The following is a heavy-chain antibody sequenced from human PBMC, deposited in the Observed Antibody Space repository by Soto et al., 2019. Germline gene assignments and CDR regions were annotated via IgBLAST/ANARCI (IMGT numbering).Heavy chain of an antibody. D-gene: IGHD5-18*01. CDR3: ARGDGDYNDGNGYLGRH. CDR2: IKSDGSGT. Sequence: EVQLVESGGGLVQPGGSLRLSCAASGFTFSSYWMHWVRQAPGKGLVWVSRIKSDGSGTYYADSVKGRLTISRDNAKNTLYVQMNSLRAADTAVYYCARGDGDYNDGNGYLGRHWGQGTLVTVS. J-gene: IGHJ4*02. CDR1: GFTFSSYW. V-gene: IGHV3-74*01.